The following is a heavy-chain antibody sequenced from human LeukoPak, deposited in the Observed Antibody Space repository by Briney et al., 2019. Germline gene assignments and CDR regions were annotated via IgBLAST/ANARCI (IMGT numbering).Heavy chain of an antibody. V-gene: IGHV3-74*01. CDR3: ARDIPGAASAFDV. CDR1: GFTFTDYW. J-gene: IGHJ3*01. CDR2: IYSDVTSA. D-gene: IGHD2-2*01. Sequence: PGGSLRLSCAASGFTFTDYWMQWVRQAPGKGLEWVSRIYSDVTSAYYVDSVKGRFTISRDNAKNSLSLQVNSLRDDDTAVYYCARDIPGAASAFDVWGQGTMVTVSS.